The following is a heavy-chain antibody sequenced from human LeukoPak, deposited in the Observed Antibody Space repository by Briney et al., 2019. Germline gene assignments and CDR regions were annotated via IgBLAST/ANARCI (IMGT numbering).Heavy chain of an antibody. CDR1: GYTFNKYA. J-gene: IGHJ4*02. CDR2: INAGNGYT. CDR3: VRERESGSYDSSGPYSFDY. Sequence: GASVKVSCKTSGYTFNKYAIHWVRQAPGQRLEWMGWINAGNGYTKYSQKFQGRVTITRDTSARTTYMELSGLRSEDTAVYYCVRERESGSYDSSGPYSFDYWGQGTLVTVSS. D-gene: IGHD3-22*01. V-gene: IGHV1-3*01.